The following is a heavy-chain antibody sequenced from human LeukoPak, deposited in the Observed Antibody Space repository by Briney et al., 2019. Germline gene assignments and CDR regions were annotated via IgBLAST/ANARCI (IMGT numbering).Heavy chain of an antibody. D-gene: IGHD3-22*01. CDR2: ISGSGGST. CDR3: AKVGYYDSSGYLGD. CDR1: GFTFRNFA. V-gene: IGHV3-23*01. Sequence: PGGSLRLSCAASGFTFRNFAMSWVRQAPGKGLEWVSAISGSGGSTYYADSVKGRFTISRDSSKNTLYLQMNSLRAEDTAVYYCAKVGYYDSSGYLGDWGQGTLVTVSS. J-gene: IGHJ4*02.